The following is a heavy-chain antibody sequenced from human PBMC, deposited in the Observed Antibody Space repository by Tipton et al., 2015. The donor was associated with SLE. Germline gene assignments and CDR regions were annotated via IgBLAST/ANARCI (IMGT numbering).Heavy chain of an antibody. J-gene: IGHJ4*02. CDR2: INGDGSST. V-gene: IGHV3-74*01. CDR3: TRRLTGSIAY. CDR1: GFTFSSYW. D-gene: IGHD3-9*01. Sequence: SLRLSCAVSGFTFSSYWFHWVRQVPGKGLEWVSRINGDGSSTSYADSGKGRITVSRDNARNTLSLQMNSPRDEDTAVYYCTRRLTGSIAYWGQGTLLTDS.